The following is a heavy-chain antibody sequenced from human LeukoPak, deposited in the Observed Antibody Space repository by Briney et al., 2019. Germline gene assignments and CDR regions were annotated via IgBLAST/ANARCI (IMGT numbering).Heavy chain of an antibody. V-gene: IGHV4-34*01. J-gene: IGHJ4*02. CDR3: ARGPVEMATIKDRFDY. CDR2: INHSGST. Sequence: SETLSLTCAVSGGSFSGYYWSWIRQPPGKGLEWIGEINHSGSTNYNPSLKSRVTISVDTSKHQFSLKLSSVTAADTAVYYCARGPVEMATIKDRFDYWGQGTPVTVSS. D-gene: IGHD5-24*01. CDR1: GGSFSGYY.